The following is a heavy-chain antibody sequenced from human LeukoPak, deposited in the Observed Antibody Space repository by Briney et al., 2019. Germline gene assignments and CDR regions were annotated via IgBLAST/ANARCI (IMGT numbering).Heavy chain of an antibody. CDR2: ISSSSSYI. Sequence: GGSLRLSCAASGFTFSSYSMNWVRQAPGKGLEWVSSISSSSSYIYHADSVKGRFTISRDNAKNSLYLQMNSLRAEDTAVYYCARGVYDYYMDVWGKGTTVTVSS. J-gene: IGHJ6*03. CDR1: GFTFSSYS. CDR3: ARGVYDYYMDV. V-gene: IGHV3-21*01.